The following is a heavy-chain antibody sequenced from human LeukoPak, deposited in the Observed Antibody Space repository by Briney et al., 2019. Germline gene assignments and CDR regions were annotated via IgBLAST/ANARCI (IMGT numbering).Heavy chain of an antibody. V-gene: IGHV4-39*07. CDR3: ARVFEA. J-gene: IGHJ4*02. CDR2: VFYTGKT. Sequence: SETPSLTCTVSGGSVSTSDYYWGWIRQSPVKGLEWIGDVFYTGKTNYSPSLRGRATISIDTSKNQFSLKLTYVTAADSAVYYCARVFEAWGQGTLVTVSS. CDR1: GGSVSTSDYY. D-gene: IGHD3-3*01.